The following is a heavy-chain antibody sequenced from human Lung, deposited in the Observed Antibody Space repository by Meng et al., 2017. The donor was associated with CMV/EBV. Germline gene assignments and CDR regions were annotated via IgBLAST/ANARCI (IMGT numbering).Heavy chain of an antibody. Sequence: QVLLVQSGSEWKKPGDSVKVSCKASVYTFTSYAMNWVRQAPGQGLEWMGWINTNTGNPTYAQGFTGRFVFSLDTSVSTAYLQISSLKAEDTAVYYCARDSPLDGYSLLDYWGQGTLVTVSS. CDR1: VYTFTSYA. D-gene: IGHD5-24*01. CDR3: ARDSPLDGYSLLDY. CDR2: INTNTGNP. V-gene: IGHV7-4-1*02. J-gene: IGHJ4*02.